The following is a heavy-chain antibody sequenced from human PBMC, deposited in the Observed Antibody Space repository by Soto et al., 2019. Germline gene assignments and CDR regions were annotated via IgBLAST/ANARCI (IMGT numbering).Heavy chain of an antibody. CDR1: GYTFRSYD. J-gene: IGHJ4*02. CDR2: INPNSGNT. Sequence: QVQLVQSGAEVKKPGDSVKVSCKASGYTFRSYDMNWVRQATGQGLEWMGWINPNSGNTGYPQKFQGRVTMTRNTSTSTGYMELSSLRSEDTAVNYCARMVAGYDYWGQGTLVTVSS. CDR3: ARMVAGYDY. V-gene: IGHV1-8*01. D-gene: IGHD6-19*01.